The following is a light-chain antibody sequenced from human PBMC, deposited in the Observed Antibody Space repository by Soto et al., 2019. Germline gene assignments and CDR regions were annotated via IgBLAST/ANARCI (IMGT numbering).Light chain of an antibody. Sequence: EVVLTLSAGTLSLSPRERATLSCRASQSVSSAYLAWYQQKPGQAPRLLIYDVSSRATGIPDRFSGSGSGTDFTLTVSRLEPEDFAVYYCPQYGSSPETFAQGTTV. J-gene: IGKJ1*01. CDR1: QSVSSAY. V-gene: IGKV3-20*01. CDR3: PQYGSSPET. CDR2: DVS.